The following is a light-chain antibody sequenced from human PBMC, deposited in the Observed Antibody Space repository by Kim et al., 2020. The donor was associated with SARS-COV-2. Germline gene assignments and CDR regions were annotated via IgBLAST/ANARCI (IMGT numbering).Light chain of an antibody. J-gene: IGKJ2*01. CDR1: QSISSY. CDR3: QQSYSTLYT. V-gene: IGKV1-39*01. Sequence: SASVGDRVTITCRASQSISSYLNWYQQKPGKAPKLLIYAASSLYSGVPSRFSGSGSETDFTLTINSLQPEDFATYYCQQSYSTLYTFGQGTKLEI. CDR2: AAS.